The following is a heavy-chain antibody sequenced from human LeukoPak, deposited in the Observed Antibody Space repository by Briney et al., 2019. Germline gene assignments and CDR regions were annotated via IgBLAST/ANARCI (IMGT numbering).Heavy chain of an antibody. CDR2: ISSSGSTM. Sequence: TGGSLRLSCAASGFTFSSYSMNWVRQAPGKGLEWLSYISSSGSTMYYADSVKGRFTISRDNAKKSLYLQMNSLRVEDTAVYYCARGYDISDYWGQGTLVTVSS. CDR3: ARGYDISDY. V-gene: IGHV3-48*04. J-gene: IGHJ4*02. D-gene: IGHD3-9*01. CDR1: GFTFSSYS.